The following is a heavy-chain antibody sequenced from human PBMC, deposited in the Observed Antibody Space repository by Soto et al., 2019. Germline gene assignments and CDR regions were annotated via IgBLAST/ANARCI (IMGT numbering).Heavy chain of an antibody. CDR2: ISYDGSDG. CDR1: GFTFGVYN. V-gene: IGHV3-30*03. J-gene: IGHJ5*02. CDR3: ATGHRGLTGTTVVVTVPGWVDP. Sequence: GGSLRLSCAASGFTFGVYNMQGVRQAPGKGPECVAVISYDGSDGYYADSVRGRFTISRDNSNNMLYLEMNSLRPEDTAVYYCATGHRGLTGTTVVVTVPGWVDPWGQGALVTVS. D-gene: IGHD2-21*02.